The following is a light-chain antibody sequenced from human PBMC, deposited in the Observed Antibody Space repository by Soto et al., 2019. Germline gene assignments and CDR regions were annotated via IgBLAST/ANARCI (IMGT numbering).Light chain of an antibody. CDR3: QVWDSSSDDVI. CDR2: YDR. CDR1: DIGGKS. V-gene: IGLV3-21*04. Sequence: SYELTQPPSVSVAPGTTARITCGGNDIGGKSVHWYHQKPGQAPVLVIFYDRERPSGIPERFSGSNSGNTATLTISRVEAGDEADYYCQVWDSSSDDVIFGGGTKLTVL. J-gene: IGLJ2*01.